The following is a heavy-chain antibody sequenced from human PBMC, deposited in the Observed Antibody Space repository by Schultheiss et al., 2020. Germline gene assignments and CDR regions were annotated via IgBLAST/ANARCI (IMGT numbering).Heavy chain of an antibody. CDR1: GFTFSSYA. D-gene: IGHD2-21*02. CDR3: AKDGNQPAPPHIVVVTALSPHAYYFDY. V-gene: IGHV3-23*01. CDR2: ISGSGGST. J-gene: IGHJ4*02. Sequence: GESLKISCAASGFTFSSYAMSWVRQAPGKGLEWVSAISGSGGSTYYADSVKGRFTISRDNSKNTLYLQMNSLRAEDTAVYYCAKDGNQPAPPHIVVVTALSPHAYYFDYWGQGTLVTVSS.